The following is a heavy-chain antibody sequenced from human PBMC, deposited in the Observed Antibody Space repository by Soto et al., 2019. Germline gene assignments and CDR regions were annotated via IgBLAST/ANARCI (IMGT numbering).Heavy chain of an antibody. CDR1: GFTFSDYY. D-gene: IGHD1-20*01. CDR2: ISSSSSYT. J-gene: IGHJ4*02. V-gene: IGHV3-11*06. CDR3: ARACYNWNYADY. Sequence: ESGGGLVKPGGSLRLSCAASGFTFSDYYMSWIRQAPGKGLEWVSYISSSSSYTNYADSVKGRFTISRDNAKNSLYLQMNSLRAEDTAVYYCARACYNWNYADYWGQGTLVTVSS.